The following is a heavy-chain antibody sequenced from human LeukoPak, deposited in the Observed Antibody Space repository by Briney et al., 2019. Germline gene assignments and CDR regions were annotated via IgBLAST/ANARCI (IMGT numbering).Heavy chain of an antibody. Sequence: ASVKVSCKASGYTFTSYGISWVRQAPGQGLEWMGWISAYNGNTNYAQKLQGRVTMTTDTSTSTAYMELRSLRSDDTAVYYCASSPLRFLEWLLVSPFDYWGQGTLVTVSS. CDR3: ASSPLRFLEWLLVSPFDY. J-gene: IGHJ4*02. CDR1: GYTFTSYG. CDR2: ISAYNGNT. D-gene: IGHD3-3*01. V-gene: IGHV1-18*01.